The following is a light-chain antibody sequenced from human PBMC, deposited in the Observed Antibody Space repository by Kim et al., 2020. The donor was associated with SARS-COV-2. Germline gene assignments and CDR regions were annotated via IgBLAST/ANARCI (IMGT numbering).Light chain of an antibody. J-gene: IGKJ1*01. CDR2: GAS. V-gene: IGKV3-15*01. Sequence: EIVMTQSPATLSVSPGERATLSCRASQSVSSNLAWYQQKPGQAPRLLIYGASTRATGIPARFSGSGSGTEFTLTISSLQSEDFAVYYWQKNNKWPWTFGQGTKVDIK. CDR3: QKNNKWPWT. CDR1: QSVSSN.